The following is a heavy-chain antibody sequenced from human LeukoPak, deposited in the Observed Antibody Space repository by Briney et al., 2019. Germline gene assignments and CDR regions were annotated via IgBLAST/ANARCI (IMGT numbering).Heavy chain of an antibody. CDR3: ATLSVTGDY. CDR2: SSGTGGST. V-gene: IGHV3-23*01. J-gene: IGHJ4*02. CDR1: GFTFSSYA. D-gene: IGHD3-10*01. Sequence: GGSLRLSCAASGFTFSSYAMSWVRQAPGKGLEWVSTSSGTGGSTHYADSVKGRFTISRDNSKNTLYLQMNSLRAEDTAVYYCATLSVTGDYWGRGTLVTVSS.